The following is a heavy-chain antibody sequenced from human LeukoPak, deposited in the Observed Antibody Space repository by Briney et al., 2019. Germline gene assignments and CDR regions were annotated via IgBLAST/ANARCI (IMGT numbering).Heavy chain of an antibody. V-gene: IGHV3-20*04. D-gene: IGHD3-3*01. CDR1: GFTFDDYG. J-gene: IGHJ4*02. CDR2: INWNGGST. Sequence: PGGSLRLSCAASGFTFDDYGMSWVRQAPGKGLEWVSGINWNGGSTGYADSVKGRFTISRDNAKNSLYLQMNSLRAEDTALYYCARSSGYDFWSGYPNDYWGQGTLVTVSS. CDR3: ARSSGYDFWSGYPNDY.